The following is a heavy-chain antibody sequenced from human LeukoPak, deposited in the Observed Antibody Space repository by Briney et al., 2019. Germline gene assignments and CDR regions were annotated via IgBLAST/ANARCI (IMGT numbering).Heavy chain of an antibody. J-gene: IGHJ1*01. CDR2: INPSGGST. CDR1: GYTFTSYY. V-gene: IGHV1-46*01. CDR3: ARDFVSGSVVPEYLQH. Sequence: ASVKVSCKASGYTFTSYYMHWMRQAPGQGLEWMGIINPSGGSTSYAQKFQGRVTMTRDTSTSTVYMELSSLRSEDTAVYYCARDFVSGSVVPEYLQHWGPSTLVTVSS. D-gene: IGHD2-21*01.